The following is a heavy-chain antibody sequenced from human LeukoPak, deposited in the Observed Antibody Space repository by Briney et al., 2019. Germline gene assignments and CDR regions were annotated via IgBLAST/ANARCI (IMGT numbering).Heavy chain of an antibody. Sequence: PGGSLRLSCAASGFTFSSYAMSWVRQAPGKGLEWVSSISSSSSYIYYADSVKGRFTISRDNAKNSLYLQMNSLRAEDTAVYYCARIAGYCSSTSCYIDYWGQGTLVTVSS. CDR3: ARIAGYCSSTSCYIDY. J-gene: IGHJ4*02. D-gene: IGHD2-2*02. V-gene: IGHV3-21*01. CDR2: ISSSSSYI. CDR1: GFTFSSYA.